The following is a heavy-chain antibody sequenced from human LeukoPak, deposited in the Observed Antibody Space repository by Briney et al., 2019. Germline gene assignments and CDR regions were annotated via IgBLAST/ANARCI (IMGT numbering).Heavy chain of an antibody. Sequence: PSETLSLTCTVSGYSISSGYYWGWIRQPPGKGLEWIAIIYHSGTTYYNPSLKSRVTISVDTSKNQFSLKLSSVTAADTAFYYCARRTGSGSYYRTWGQGTLVTVSS. J-gene: IGHJ5*02. D-gene: IGHD3-10*01. V-gene: IGHV4-38-2*02. CDR3: ARRTGSGSYYRT. CDR1: GYSISSGYY. CDR2: IYHSGTT.